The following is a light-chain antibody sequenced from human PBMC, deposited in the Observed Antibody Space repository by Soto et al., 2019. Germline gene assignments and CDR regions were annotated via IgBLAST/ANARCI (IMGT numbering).Light chain of an antibody. CDR2: SAS. V-gene: IGKV1-39*01. CDR1: QSISSY. Sequence: DIQMTQSPSSLSASVGDRVTITCRASQSISSYLNWYQQKPGKAPKLLIYSASSLQSGVPSRFSGSGSGTDFILTISGLQHEDFATYHCQQGYTTPYTFGQGTQLEI. J-gene: IGKJ2*01. CDR3: QQGYTTPYT.